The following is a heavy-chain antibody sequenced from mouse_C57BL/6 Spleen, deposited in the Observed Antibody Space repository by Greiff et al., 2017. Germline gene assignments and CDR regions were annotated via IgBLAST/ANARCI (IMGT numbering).Heavy chain of an antibody. Sequence: DVQLVESGGGLVKPGGSLKLSCAASGFTFSSYAMSWVRQTPEKRLEWVATISDGGSYTYYPDNVKGRFTISRDNAKNNMYLQMSHLKSEDTAMYYCARLDNSGYVGWFAYWGQGTLVTVSA. CDR1: GFTFSSYA. CDR3: ARLDNSGYVGWFAY. J-gene: IGHJ3*01. CDR2: ISDGGSYT. D-gene: IGHD3-2*02. V-gene: IGHV5-4*01.